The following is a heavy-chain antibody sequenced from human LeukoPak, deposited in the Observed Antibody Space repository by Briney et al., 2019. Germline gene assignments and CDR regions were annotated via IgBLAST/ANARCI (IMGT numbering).Heavy chain of an antibody. CDR2: IKQDGSEK. V-gene: IGHV3-7*01. CDR1: GFTFSSYA. J-gene: IGHJ4*02. Sequence: GGSLRLSCAASGFTFSSYAMSWVRQAPGKGLEWVANIKQDGSEKYYVDSVKGRFTISRDNAKNSLYLQMNSLRAEDTVVYYCAREASDSSGPAVDYWGQGTLVTVSS. CDR3: AREASDSSGPAVDY. D-gene: IGHD3-22*01.